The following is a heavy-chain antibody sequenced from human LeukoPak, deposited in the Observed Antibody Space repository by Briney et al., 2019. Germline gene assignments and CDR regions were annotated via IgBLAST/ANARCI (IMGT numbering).Heavy chain of an antibody. CDR2: ISSSSSTT. CDR1: GFTSSTYI. D-gene: IGHD2-8*02. J-gene: IGHJ4*02. V-gene: IGHV3-48*01. CDR3: ARGVVYAYFDY. Sequence: GGSLRLSCAASGFTSSTYIMNWVRQAPGRGREGVSHISSSSSTTYYADSVKGRFTISRDSATNTLYLQMNSLRAEDTAVYYCARGVVYAYFDYWGQGTLVTVSS.